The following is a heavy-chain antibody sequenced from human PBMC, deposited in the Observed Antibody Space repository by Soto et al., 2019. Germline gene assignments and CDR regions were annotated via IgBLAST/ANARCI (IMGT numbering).Heavy chain of an antibody. CDR2: IYYSGST. J-gene: IGHJ4*02. CDR1: GGSISSSSYY. Sequence: SETLSLTCTVSGGSISSSSYYWGWIRQPPGKGLEWIGSIYYSGSTYYNPSLKSRVTISVDTSKNQFSLKLSSVTAADTAVYYCARLRDAGDVFDYWGQGTLVTVSS. V-gene: IGHV4-39*01. CDR3: ARLRDAGDVFDY.